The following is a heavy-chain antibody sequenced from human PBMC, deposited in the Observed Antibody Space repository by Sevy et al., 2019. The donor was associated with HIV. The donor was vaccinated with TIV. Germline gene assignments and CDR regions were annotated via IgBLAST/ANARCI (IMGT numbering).Heavy chain of an antibody. D-gene: IGHD4-17*01. V-gene: IGHV3-23*01. CDR3: AKEDTVTTTYYYYYGMDV. CDR1: GFTFSSYA. CDR2: ISGSGGST. J-gene: IGHJ6*02. Sequence: GGSLRLSCAASGFTFSSYAMSWVRQAPGKGLEWVSAISGSGGSTYYADSVKGRFTISRDNSKNTLYLQMNSLRAEDTAVYYCAKEDTVTTTYYYYYGMDVWGQGTTVTVSS.